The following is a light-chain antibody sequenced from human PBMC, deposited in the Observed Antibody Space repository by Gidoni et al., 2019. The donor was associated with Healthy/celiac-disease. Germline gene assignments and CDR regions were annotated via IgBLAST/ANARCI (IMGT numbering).Light chain of an antibody. CDR3: QQYGSSPRT. CDR2: GAS. V-gene: IGKV3-20*01. CDR1: QSVSSSY. J-gene: IGKJ1*01. Sequence: ETVLTQSPGTLSLSPGERATLSCRASQSVSSSYLSWYQQKPGQAPRLLTDGASSRATGIPDRFSGSGSGTDFTLTISRLEPEDVAVYYCQQYGSSPRTFGQGTKVEIK.